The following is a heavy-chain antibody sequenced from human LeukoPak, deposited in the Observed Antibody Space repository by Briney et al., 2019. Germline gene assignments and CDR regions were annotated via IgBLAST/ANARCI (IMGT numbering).Heavy chain of an antibody. CDR3: ARGGVDSSGYRFDY. Sequence: GGSLRLSCAASGFTFSDYYMSWIRQAPGKGLEWVSYISSSISYTNYADSVKGRFTISRDNAKNSLYLQMNSLRAEDTAVYYCARGGVDSSGYRFDYWGQGTLVTVSS. J-gene: IGHJ4*02. CDR2: ISSSISYT. V-gene: IGHV3-11*05. D-gene: IGHD3-22*01. CDR1: GFTFSDYY.